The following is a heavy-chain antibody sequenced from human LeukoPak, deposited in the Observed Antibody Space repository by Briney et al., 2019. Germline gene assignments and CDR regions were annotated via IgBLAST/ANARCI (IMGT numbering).Heavy chain of an antibody. V-gene: IGHV4-34*01. Sequence: SETLSLTCAVYGGSFSGYYWSWIRQPPGKGLEWIGEINHSGSTNHNPSLKSRVTISVDTSDNQFSLTLTSVTAADTAVYYCALGFHDVWELWGQGTLVTVSS. D-gene: IGHD1-26*01. CDR3: ALGFHDVWEL. CDR2: INHSGST. CDR1: GGSFSGYY. J-gene: IGHJ1*01.